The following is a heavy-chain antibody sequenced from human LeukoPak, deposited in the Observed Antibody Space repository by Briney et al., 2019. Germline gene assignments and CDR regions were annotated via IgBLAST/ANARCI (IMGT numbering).Heavy chain of an antibody. J-gene: IGHJ4*02. CDR1: GGTFSSYA. D-gene: IGHD6-13*01. CDR3: ARSGYSSGWYRYY. V-gene: IGHV1-69*10. CDR2: IIPILGIA. Sequence: SVKVSCKASGGTFSSYAISWVRQAPGQGLEWMGRIIPILGIANSAQTFQGRVTITAAKSTSTAYMELSSLRSEDTAVYYCARSGYSSGWYRYYWGQGTLVTVSS.